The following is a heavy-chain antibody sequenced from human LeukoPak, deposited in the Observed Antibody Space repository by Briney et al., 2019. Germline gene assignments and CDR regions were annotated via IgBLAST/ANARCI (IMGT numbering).Heavy chain of an antibody. CDR3: ERDDMVRGIKYYYYGMDV. V-gene: IGHV4-38-2*02. J-gene: IGHJ6*04. Sequence: SETLSLTCAVSGYSISSGYYWGWIRQPPGKGLEWIGNIYHSGSTYYNPSLKSRVTISVDTSKNQFSLKLSSVTAADTAVYYCERDDMVRGIKYYYYGMDVWGKGTTVTVSS. CDR1: GYSISSGYY. D-gene: IGHD3-10*01. CDR2: IYHSGST.